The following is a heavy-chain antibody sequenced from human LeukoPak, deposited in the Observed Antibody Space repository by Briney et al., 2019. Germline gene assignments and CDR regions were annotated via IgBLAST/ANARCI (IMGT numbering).Heavy chain of an antibody. CDR3: AREMYCSGGSCFDY. V-gene: IGHV4-59*01. CDR2: IYYSGST. CDR1: GGSISSYY. D-gene: IGHD2-15*01. J-gene: IGHJ4*02. Sequence: SETLSLTCTVSGGSISSYYWSWIRQPPGKGLEWIGYIYYSGSTNYNPSLKSRVTISVDTSKNQFSLKLSSVTAADTAVYYCAREMYCSGGSCFDYWGQGTLVTVSS.